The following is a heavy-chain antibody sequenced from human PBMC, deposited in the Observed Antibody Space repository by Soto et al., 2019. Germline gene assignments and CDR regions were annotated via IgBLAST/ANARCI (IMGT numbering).Heavy chain of an antibody. CDR1: GFTFGDYY. D-gene: IGHD5-12*01. Sequence: GGSLRLSCAASGFTFGDYYMTWIRQAPGKGLEWVSSISTSGSTYYADSVKGRFTISRDNSKNTLYLQMNSLRAEDTAVYYCAKVGAYSGYDYSKPYYYYGMDVWGQGTTVTVSS. V-gene: IGHV3-11*04. CDR2: ISTSGST. J-gene: IGHJ6*02. CDR3: AKVGAYSGYDYSKPYYYYGMDV.